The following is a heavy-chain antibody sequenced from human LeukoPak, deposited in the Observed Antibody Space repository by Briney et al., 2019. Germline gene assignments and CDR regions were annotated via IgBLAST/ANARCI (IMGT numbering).Heavy chain of an antibody. CDR2: ISSSSSYI. J-gene: IGHJ3*02. D-gene: IGHD1-26*01. V-gene: IGHV3-21*01. Sequence: GGSLRLSCAASGFTFSSYSMNWVRQAPGKGLEWVSSISSSSSYIYYADSVKGRFTISRDNAKNSLYLQMDSLRADDTAVYYCAREGWDLNALDIWGQGTMVTVSP. CDR1: GFTFSSYS. CDR3: AREGWDLNALDI.